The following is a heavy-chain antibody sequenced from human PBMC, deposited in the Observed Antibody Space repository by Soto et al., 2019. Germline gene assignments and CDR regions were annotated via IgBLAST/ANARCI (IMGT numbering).Heavy chain of an antibody. V-gene: IGHV1-3*01. CDR3: ARVLDCSGGSCYYFDY. CDR2: INAGNGNT. D-gene: IGHD2-15*01. Sequence: QVQLVQSGAEVKKPGASVKVSCKASGYTFTSYAMHWVRQAPGQRLEWMGWINAGNGNTKYSQKFQGRVSITRDTSASTAYMDLSSLRSEDTAVYYCARVLDCSGGSCYYFDYWGQGTLVTVSS. J-gene: IGHJ4*02. CDR1: GYTFTSYA.